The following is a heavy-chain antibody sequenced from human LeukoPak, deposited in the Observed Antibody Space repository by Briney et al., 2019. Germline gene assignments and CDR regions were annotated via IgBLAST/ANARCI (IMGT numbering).Heavy chain of an antibody. CDR3: AKDLYYYDSSGLYFDY. V-gene: IGHV3-21*01. CDR2: ISSSSSYI. D-gene: IGHD3-22*01. CDR1: GFTFSSYS. Sequence: GGSLRLSCAASGFTFSSYSMNWVRQAPGKGLEWVSSISSSSSYIYYADSVKGRFTISRDNAKNSLYLQMNSLRAEDTAVYYCAKDLYYYDSSGLYFDYWGQGTLVTVSS. J-gene: IGHJ4*02.